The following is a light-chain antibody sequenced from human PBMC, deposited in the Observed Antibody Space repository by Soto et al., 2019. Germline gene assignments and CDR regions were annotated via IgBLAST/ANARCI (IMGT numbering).Light chain of an antibody. V-gene: IGKV1-39*01. CDR1: QSVRDS. J-gene: IGKJ1*01. CDR2: AAS. Sequence: DIQMTQSPSSLSASVGDIVTIACRANQSVRDSLNWYQQKPGKVPKLLIYAASSLRSGVPSRISGSGSGTDFTLTISSLQPEDFATYYCHQSYSTPQTFGQGTKVDIK. CDR3: HQSYSTPQT.